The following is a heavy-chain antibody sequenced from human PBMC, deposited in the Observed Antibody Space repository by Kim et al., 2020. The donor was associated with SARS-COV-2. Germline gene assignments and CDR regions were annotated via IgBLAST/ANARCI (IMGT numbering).Heavy chain of an antibody. CDR1: GFTFSSYA. Sequence: GGSLRLSCSASGFTFSSYAMHWVRQAPGKGLEYVSAISSNGGSTYYADSVKGRFTISRDNSKNTLYLQMSSLRAEDTAVYYCVKASLSSIAARPDLGPWGQGTLVTVSS. CDR2: ISSNGGST. V-gene: IGHV3-64D*09. J-gene: IGHJ5*02. D-gene: IGHD6-6*01. CDR3: VKASLSSIAARPDLGP.